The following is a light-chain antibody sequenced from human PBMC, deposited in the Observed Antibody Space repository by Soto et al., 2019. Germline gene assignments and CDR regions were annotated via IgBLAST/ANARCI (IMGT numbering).Light chain of an antibody. J-gene: IGKJ1*01. CDR1: QSVRSN. Sequence: EIVMTQSPATLSVSPGERATLSCRASQSVRSNLAWYQQKPGQAPRLLIYGASTRATGIPARFSGSGSGTEFTLTISSLQSEDFAVYYCQQCNDWPPVTFGQGTKVEIK. CDR2: GAS. CDR3: QQCNDWPPVT. V-gene: IGKV3-15*01.